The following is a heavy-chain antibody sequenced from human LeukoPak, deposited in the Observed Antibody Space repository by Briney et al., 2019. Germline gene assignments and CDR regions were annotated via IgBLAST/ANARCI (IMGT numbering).Heavy chain of an antibody. Sequence: GGSLRLSCAASGSTFSSYWMSWVRQAPGKGLEWVANIKQDGSEKYYVDSVKGRFTISRDNAKNSLYLQMNSLRAEDTAVYYCARERHYYGSGSYSLGWGQGTLVTVSS. CDR3: ARERHYYGSGSYSLG. D-gene: IGHD3-10*01. V-gene: IGHV3-7*01. CDR1: GSTFSSYW. J-gene: IGHJ4*02. CDR2: IKQDGSEK.